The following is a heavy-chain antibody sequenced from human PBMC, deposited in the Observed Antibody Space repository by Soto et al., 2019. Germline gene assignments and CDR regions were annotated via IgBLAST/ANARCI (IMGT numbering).Heavy chain of an antibody. CDR3: AKTKYDCWSGYYCYYGLDV. CDR2: ISWDGGST. V-gene: IGHV3-43D*03. D-gene: IGHD3-3*01. CDR1: GFTFDDYA. Sequence: GGSLRLSCAASGFTFDDYAMHWVRQAPGKGLEWVSLISWDGGSTYYADSVKGRFTISRDNSKNSLYLQMNSLRAEDTALYYCAKTKYDCWSGYYCYYGLDVWGQGTTVTVSS. J-gene: IGHJ6*02.